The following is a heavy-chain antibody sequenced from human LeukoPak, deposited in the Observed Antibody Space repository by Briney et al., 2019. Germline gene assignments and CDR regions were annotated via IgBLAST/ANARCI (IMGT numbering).Heavy chain of an antibody. Sequence: PSETLSLTCAVYGGSFSGYYWSWIRQPPGKGLEWIGEINHSGSTNYNPSLKSRVTISVDTSKNQFSLKLSSVTAADTAVYYCARHLRAIVSGSYYYFDYWGQGTLVTVSS. J-gene: IGHJ4*02. V-gene: IGHV4-34*01. CDR1: GGSFSGYY. CDR3: ARHLRAIVSGSYYYFDY. CDR2: INHSGST. D-gene: IGHD1-26*01.